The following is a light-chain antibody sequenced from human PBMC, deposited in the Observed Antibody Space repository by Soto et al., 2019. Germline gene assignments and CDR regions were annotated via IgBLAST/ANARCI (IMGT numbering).Light chain of an antibody. V-gene: IGKV3-20*01. CDR2: DAS. CDR1: QSVSSNF. Sequence: EIALTQSPGTLSLSPGERGTLSCRASQSVSSNFLAWYQQKPGQAPRLLIFDASTRATGIPDRFTGRGSGTDFPLTISKLEPEDFAVYSGQFYGDPPKTFGQGAKGEIK. CDR3: QFYGDPPKT. J-gene: IGKJ1*01.